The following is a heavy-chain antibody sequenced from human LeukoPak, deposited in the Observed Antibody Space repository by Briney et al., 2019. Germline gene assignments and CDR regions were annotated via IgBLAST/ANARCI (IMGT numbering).Heavy chain of an antibody. Sequence: GGSLRLSCAASGFALGAYDMSWVRQAPGKGLEWVSAITSEGTTYYGDSVRGRFTISRDESRNTLYLQMSRLSVDDTAVYYCAKGPYYYGSGGDVDAFDIWGQGTMVTVSS. D-gene: IGHD3-10*01. CDR1: GFALGAYD. V-gene: IGHV3-23*01. CDR3: AKGPYYYGSGGDVDAFDI. J-gene: IGHJ3*02. CDR2: ITSEGTT.